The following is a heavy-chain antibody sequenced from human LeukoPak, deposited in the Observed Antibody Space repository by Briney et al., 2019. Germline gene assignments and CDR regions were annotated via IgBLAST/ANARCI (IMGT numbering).Heavy chain of an antibody. CDR3: VRDHGLSPAGTVSPFDF. Sequence: ASVKVSCKASGYTFTSYGISWVRQAPGQGLEWLGWISAYNGNTNYAQKLQDRVIMTTDSSTSTAYMELRSLRSDDTAVYYCVRDHGLSPAGTVSPFDFWGQGILATVSS. J-gene: IGHJ4*02. D-gene: IGHD6-13*01. CDR2: ISAYNGNT. CDR1: GYTFTSYG. V-gene: IGHV1-18*01.